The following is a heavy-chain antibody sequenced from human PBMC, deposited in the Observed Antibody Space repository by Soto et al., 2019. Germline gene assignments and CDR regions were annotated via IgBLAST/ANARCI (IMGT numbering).Heavy chain of an antibody. CDR3: ARDSTGSGLDYGMDV. V-gene: IGHV3-11*06. J-gene: IGHJ6*02. CDR2: ISSDSIYT. Sequence: QVQLVESGGGLVKPGGSLRLSCAASGFTFNDNYMTWIRQAPGKGLEWVSFISSDSIYTNSADSVKGRFTISRDNAKNLLYLQMSSLRVEDTAVYYCARDSTGSGLDYGMDVWGQGTTVAVSS. D-gene: IGHD3-10*01. CDR1: GFTFNDNY.